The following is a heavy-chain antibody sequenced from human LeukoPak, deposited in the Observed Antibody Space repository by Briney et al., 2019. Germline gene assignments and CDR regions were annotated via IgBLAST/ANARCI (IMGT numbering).Heavy chain of an antibody. Sequence: GESLKISCKGSGYSFTSYWIGWVRQMPGKGLEWMGLVYPGDSDARYSPSFQGKVTISVDKSISTAYLQWSSLTASDTAMYYCARLYRDYYDSSGYYPLDYWGQGTLVTVSS. V-gene: IGHV5-51*01. CDR1: GYSFTSYW. CDR3: ARLYRDYYDSSGYYPLDY. J-gene: IGHJ4*02. CDR2: VYPGDSDA. D-gene: IGHD3-22*01.